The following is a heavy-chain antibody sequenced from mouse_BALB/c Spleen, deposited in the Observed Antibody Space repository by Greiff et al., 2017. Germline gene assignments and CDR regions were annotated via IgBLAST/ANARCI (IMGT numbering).Heavy chain of an antibody. J-gene: IGHJ4*01. D-gene: IGHD2-10*01. CDR2: IWSGGST. CDR3: ATLLSYAMDY. Sequence: VKLVESGPGLVAPSQSLSITCTVSGFSLTSYGVSWVRQPPGKGLEWLGVIWSGGSTDYNAAFISRLSISKDNSKSQVFFKMNSLQANDTAIYYCATLLSYAMDYWGQGTSVTVSS. V-gene: IGHV2-2*02. CDR1: GFSLTSYG.